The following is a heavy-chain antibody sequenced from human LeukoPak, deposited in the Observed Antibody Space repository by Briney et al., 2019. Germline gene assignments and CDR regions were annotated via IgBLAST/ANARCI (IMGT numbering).Heavy chain of an antibody. J-gene: IGHJ4*02. Sequence: ASVKVSCKASGYTFTGYYMHWVRQAPGQGLEWMGWINPNSGGTNYAQKFQGRDTMTRDTSISTAYMELSRLRSDDTAVYYCARSMDIVATITQGYWGQGTLVTVSS. D-gene: IGHD5-12*01. V-gene: IGHV1-2*02. CDR1: GYTFTGYY. CDR3: ARSMDIVATITQGY. CDR2: INPNSGGT.